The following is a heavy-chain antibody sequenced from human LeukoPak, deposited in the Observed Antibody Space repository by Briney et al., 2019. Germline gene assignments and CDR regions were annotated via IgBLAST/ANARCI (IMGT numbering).Heavy chain of an antibody. D-gene: IGHD1-14*01. CDR2: VFTSGST. V-gene: IGHV4-61*02. CDR1: GGSISSGSYY. Sequence: SETLSLTCIVSGGSISSGSYYWSWIRQPAGKGLEWIRRVFTSGSTDYNPSFKSRVTISVDTSKKQVSLRLSSVTAADTAVYYCARDLPGQYGFDIWGQGTMVTVSS. J-gene: IGHJ3*02. CDR3: ARDLPGQYGFDI.